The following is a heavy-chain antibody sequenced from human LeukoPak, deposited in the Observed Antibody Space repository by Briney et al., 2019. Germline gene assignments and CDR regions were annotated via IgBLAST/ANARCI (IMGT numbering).Heavy chain of an antibody. Sequence: GGSLRLSCAASGFTFSTYGMHWVRQAPGKGLEWVAVTSYDGSNKYYGDAVKGRFTISRDNSKNTLYLQMNSLRAEDTAVYYCAKDYYDFWTGGYHHYCGMDVWGQGTTVTVSS. CDR2: TSYDGSNK. D-gene: IGHD3-3*01. V-gene: IGHV3-30*18. J-gene: IGHJ6*02. CDR3: AKDYYDFWTGGYHHYCGMDV. CDR1: GFTFSTYG.